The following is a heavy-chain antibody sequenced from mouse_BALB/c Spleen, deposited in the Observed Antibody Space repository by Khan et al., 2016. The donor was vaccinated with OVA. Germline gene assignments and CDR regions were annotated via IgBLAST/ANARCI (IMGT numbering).Heavy chain of an antibody. CDR3: AKGLWSYYFALDY. CDR1: GFSLTDYD. J-gene: IGHJ4*01. V-gene: IGHV2-6-5*01. CDR2: IWGGGST. Sequence: QVQLKESGPGLVTPSQSLSITCTVSGFSLTDYDVSWIRQPPGKGLEWLGVIWGGGSTYYNSALKSRLSISKDNSKSQVFLKMNSLQTDDTAMYYCAKGLWSYYFALDYWGQGTSVTVSS. D-gene: IGHD1-1*02.